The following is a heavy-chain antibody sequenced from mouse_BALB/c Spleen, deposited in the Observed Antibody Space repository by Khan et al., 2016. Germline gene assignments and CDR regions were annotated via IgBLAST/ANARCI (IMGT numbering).Heavy chain of an antibody. CDR1: GYSITSDYA. CDR2: ISNSGST. D-gene: IGHD2-4*01. CDR3: ARSMITTGFAY. J-gene: IGHJ3*01. Sequence: EVQLQESGPGLVKPSQSLSLTCTVTGYSITSDYAWNWIRQFPGNKLEWMGYISNSGSTSYNPSLKRRISITRDTSKNQFFLQLNSVTTEDTATYYCARSMITTGFAYWDQGTLVTVSA. V-gene: IGHV3-2*02.